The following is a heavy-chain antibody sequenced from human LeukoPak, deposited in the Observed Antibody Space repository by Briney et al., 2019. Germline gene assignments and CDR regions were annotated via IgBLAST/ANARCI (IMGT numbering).Heavy chain of an antibody. CDR2: IWYDGSKK. Sequence: GGSLRLSCAASGFTFSSYGMHWVRQAPGKGLEWMAVIWYDGSKKFYADSVKGRFTISRDNSKNTLYLQMNSLRAEDTAVYYCAQKNLETRRDAFDIWGQGTMVTVSS. V-gene: IGHV3-33*01. J-gene: IGHJ3*02. CDR3: AQKNLETRRDAFDI. CDR1: GFTFSSYG.